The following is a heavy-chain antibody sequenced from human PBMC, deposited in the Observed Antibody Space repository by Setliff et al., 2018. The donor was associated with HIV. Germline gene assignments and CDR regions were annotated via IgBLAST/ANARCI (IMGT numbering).Heavy chain of an antibody. D-gene: IGHD5-12*01. CDR3: ARDWRSGYDLNFDY. CDR2: ITSEDSRR. Sequence: GSLRLSCAASGFTFSKYWMSWVRQAPGKGLEWVSYITSEDSRRYAVSVRGRFTISRDNAKNSLYLQMNSLRAEDTAMYYCARDWRSGYDLNFDYWGQGTLVTVSS. CDR1: GFTFSKYW. J-gene: IGHJ4*02. V-gene: IGHV3-21*05.